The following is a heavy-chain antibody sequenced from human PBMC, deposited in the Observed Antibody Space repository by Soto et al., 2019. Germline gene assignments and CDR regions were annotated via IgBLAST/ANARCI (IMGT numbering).Heavy chain of an antibody. CDR3: SGCSGGACHQNYGMDV. V-gene: IGHV3-21*01. D-gene: IGHD2-15*01. J-gene: IGHJ6*02. CDR2: ISPSTSHI. Sequence: EVHLVESGGGLVKPGGSLRLSCAVSGFTFSSCTMNWVRQAPGKGLEWVSSISPSTSHIYYADSVKGRFTISRDNAKNSLFLQMNSLRAEDTDVYYCSGCSGGACHQNYGMDVWGQGTTVTVSS. CDR1: GFTFSSCT.